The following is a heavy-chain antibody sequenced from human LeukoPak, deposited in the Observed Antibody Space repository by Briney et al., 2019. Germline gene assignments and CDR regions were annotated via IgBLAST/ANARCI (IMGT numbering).Heavy chain of an antibody. CDR3: ARETTVPRPSFDY. D-gene: IGHD1/OR15-1a*01. V-gene: IGHV3-48*02. CDR2: ISSSGSTI. Sequence: PGGSLTLSCAASGFTFSSFSMNWVPQAPGKGLKWVSYISSSGSTIYYADSVRGRFTISRDNAKNSLYLQMNRLRDEDTAVYYCARETTVPRPSFDYWGQGTLVTVSS. J-gene: IGHJ4*02. CDR1: GFTFSSFS.